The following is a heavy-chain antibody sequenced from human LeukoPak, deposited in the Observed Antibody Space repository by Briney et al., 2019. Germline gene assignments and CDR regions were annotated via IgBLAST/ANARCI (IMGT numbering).Heavy chain of an antibody. CDR2: LYSSGNT. V-gene: IGHV4-4*07. D-gene: IGHD2-2*01. CDR3: ARDQFLGYCSSTSCSNWFDP. CDR1: GRSISSYY. Sequence: PSETLSLTCTVSGRSISSYYWSWIRQPAGKGLHSIGRLYSSGNTNYNPPLKSRLTMSVDTSKTQFSLKLSSVTAADTAVYYCARDQFLGYCSSTSCSNWFDPWGQGTLATVSS. J-gene: IGHJ5*02.